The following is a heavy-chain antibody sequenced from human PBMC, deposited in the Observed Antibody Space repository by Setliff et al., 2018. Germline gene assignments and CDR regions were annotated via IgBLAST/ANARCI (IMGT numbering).Heavy chain of an antibody. V-gene: IGHV4-38-2*02. J-gene: IGHJ4*02. CDR3: ARAVAGNFDY. CDR1: GYSISSGYI. Sequence: LSLTCTVSGYSISSGYIWGWIRQPPGKGLEWVGNIGHTGSINYNPSLKSRLTISRDTSKNQVSLKLNSVTATDTAVYYCARAVAGNFDYWGQGTLVTVSS. D-gene: IGHD6-19*01. CDR2: IGHTGSI.